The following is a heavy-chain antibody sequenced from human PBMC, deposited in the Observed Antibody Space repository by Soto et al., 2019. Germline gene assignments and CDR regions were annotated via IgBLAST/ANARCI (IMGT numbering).Heavy chain of an antibody. D-gene: IGHD6-13*01. J-gene: IGHJ5*02. V-gene: IGHV2-26*04. Sequence: QVTVKESGPVLVKPTETLTLTCTVSGFSLSNAGLGVSWIRQPPGKALEWLAHIFSNDEKSYSTALKSRLTISEDTXKRQVVLTMTNMDPVDTATYYCASTYSTSWYWFDPWGQGTLVTVSS. CDR2: IFSNDEK. CDR3: ASTYSTSWYWFDP. CDR1: GFSLSNAGLG.